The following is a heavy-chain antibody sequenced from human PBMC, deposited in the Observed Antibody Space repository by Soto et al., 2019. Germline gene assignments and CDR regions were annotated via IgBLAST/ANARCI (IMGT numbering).Heavy chain of an antibody. CDR2: IKQDGSEK. D-gene: IGHD2-15*01. J-gene: IGHJ4*02. CDR3: ARNSRIRYCSGGSCPAY. CDR1: GFTFSSYW. Sequence: EVQLVESGGGLVQPGGSLRLSCAASGFTFSSYWMSWVRQAPGKGLEWVANIKQDGSEKYYVDSVKGRFTISRDNAKNSLYLQMNSLRAEDTAVYYCARNSRIRYCSGGSCPAYWGQGTLVTVSS. V-gene: IGHV3-7*01.